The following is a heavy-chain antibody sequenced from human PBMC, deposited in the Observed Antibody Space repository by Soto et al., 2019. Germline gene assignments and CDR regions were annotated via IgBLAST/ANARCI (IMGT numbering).Heavy chain of an antibody. Sequence: ASVKVSCKASGYTFTSYAMHWVRQAPGQRLEWMGWINAGNGNTKYAQKFQGRVTMTRDTSASTAYMELSSLRSEDTAVYYCARGRGMCSSTSCYSYYYYYMDVWGKGTTVTVSS. V-gene: IGHV1-3*01. CDR2: INAGNGNT. CDR1: GYTFTSYA. CDR3: ARGRGMCSSTSCYSYYYYYMDV. D-gene: IGHD2-2*02. J-gene: IGHJ6*03.